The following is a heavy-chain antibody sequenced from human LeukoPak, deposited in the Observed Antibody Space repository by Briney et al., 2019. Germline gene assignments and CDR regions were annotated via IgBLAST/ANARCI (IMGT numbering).Heavy chain of an antibody. D-gene: IGHD1-26*01. Sequence: GASVKVSCKASGYTFTSYDINWVRHGTGQGLKWMGWMNPNSGNTGYAQKFQGRVTMTRNTSISTAYMELSSLRSEDTAVYYCARARSGSYSGNYYYMHVWGKGTTVTVSS. V-gene: IGHV1-8*01. J-gene: IGHJ6*03. CDR2: MNPNSGNT. CDR3: ARARSGSYSGNYYYMHV. CDR1: GYTFTSYD.